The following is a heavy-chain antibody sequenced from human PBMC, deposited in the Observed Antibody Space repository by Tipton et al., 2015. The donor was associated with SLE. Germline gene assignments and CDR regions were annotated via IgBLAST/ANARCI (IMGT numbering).Heavy chain of an antibody. CDR3: ARGYSNRWRYFDY. V-gene: IGHV1-69*01. Sequence: LVQSGAEVKVSCKASGGTFSSYAISWVRQAPGQGLEWMGGIIPVFHTANYAQKFQGRVTITADESTNTAYMELSSLRSEDTAVYYCARGYSNRWRYFDYWGQGTLVTVSP. J-gene: IGHJ4*02. CDR2: IIPVFHTA. CDR1: GGTFSSYA. D-gene: IGHD6-13*01.